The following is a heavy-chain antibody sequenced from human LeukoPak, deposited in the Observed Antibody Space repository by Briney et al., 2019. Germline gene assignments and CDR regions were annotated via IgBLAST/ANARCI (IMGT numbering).Heavy chain of an antibody. D-gene: IGHD6-13*01. V-gene: IGHV4-59*01. CDR1: GGSISSYY. CDR3: ARAGGSSSWYVDWFDP. J-gene: IGHJ5*02. Sequence: SETLLLTCAASGGSISSYYWSWIRQPPGKGLEWIGYIYYSGSTNYNPSLKSRVTISVDTSKNQFSLKLSSVTAADTAVYYCARAGGSSSWYVDWFDPSGQGTLVTVSS. CDR2: IYYSGST.